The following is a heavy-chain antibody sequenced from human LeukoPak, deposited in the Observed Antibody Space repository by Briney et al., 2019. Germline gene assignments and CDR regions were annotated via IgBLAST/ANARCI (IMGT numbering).Heavy chain of an antibody. CDR2: IRPEGTTT. CDR3: ARDLDWILFDY. CDR1: GFTFSTYW. Sequence: PGGSQRLSCAASGFTFSTYWMHWVRQAPGKGLVWVARIRPEGTTTAYADSVKGRFTISRDNAKNTLFLQMNSLSAEDTAVYYCARDLDWILFDYWGQGTLVTVSS. V-gene: IGHV3-74*03. J-gene: IGHJ4*02. D-gene: IGHD3-9*01.